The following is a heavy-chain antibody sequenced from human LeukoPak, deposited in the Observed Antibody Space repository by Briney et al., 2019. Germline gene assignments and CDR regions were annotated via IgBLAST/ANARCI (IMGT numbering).Heavy chain of an antibody. V-gene: IGHV1-24*01. Sequence: ASVKVSIKVSGYTLTELSLHWVRQAPGKGLEWMGRFDPEDGETIYARKFQGRVTMTEDTSTDTAYMELSSLRSEDTAVYFCAVSLTTGGYYGMDVWGQGTTVTVSS. J-gene: IGHJ6*02. CDR3: AVSLTTGGYYGMDV. CDR2: FDPEDGET. D-gene: IGHD1-1*01. CDR1: GYTLTELS.